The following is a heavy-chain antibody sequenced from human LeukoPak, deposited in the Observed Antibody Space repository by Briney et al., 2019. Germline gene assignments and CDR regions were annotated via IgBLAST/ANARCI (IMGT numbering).Heavy chain of an antibody. Sequence: PGGSLRLSCAASGFTFSSYSMNWVRQAPGKGLEWVSAISGSGGSTYYADSVKGRFTISRDNSKNTLYLQMNSLRAEDTAVYYCAKGTYYYDSSGLDAFDIWGQGTMVTVSS. D-gene: IGHD3-22*01. CDR1: GFTFSSYS. CDR2: ISGSGGST. J-gene: IGHJ3*02. V-gene: IGHV3-23*01. CDR3: AKGTYYYDSSGLDAFDI.